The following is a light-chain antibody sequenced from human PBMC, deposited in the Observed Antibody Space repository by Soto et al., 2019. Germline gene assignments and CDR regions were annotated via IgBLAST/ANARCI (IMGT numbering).Light chain of an antibody. CDR1: QTLRNK. V-gene: IGKV3-15*01. CDR3: QQQNALPLT. J-gene: IGKJ3*01. CDR2: GGF. Sequence: IVLTQSPGTLSVSPGERVILSCRASQTLRNKLAWYQHKPGQAHRPLIDGGFTRATGIPARFSGSGSGTEFTLTISSLQAEDFAIYYCQQQNALPLTFGPETK.